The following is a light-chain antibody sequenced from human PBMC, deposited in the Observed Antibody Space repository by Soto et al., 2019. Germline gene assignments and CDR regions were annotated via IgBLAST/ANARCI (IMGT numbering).Light chain of an antibody. J-gene: IGKJ2*01. CDR3: QHYNHWPPYT. V-gene: IGKV3-15*01. CDR1: QSVSSN. CDR2: DAS. Sequence: EIVMTQSPATLSVSPGERATLSCRASQSVSSNLAWYQQKPGQAPRLPMYDASIRATGIPARFSGSGSGTEFTLSISSLQSEDFAVYYCQHYNHWPPYTFGQGTKLEIK.